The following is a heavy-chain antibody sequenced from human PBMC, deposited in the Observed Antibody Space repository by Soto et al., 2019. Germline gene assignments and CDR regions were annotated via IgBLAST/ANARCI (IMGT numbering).Heavy chain of an antibody. Sequence: QVQLVQSGAEVKKPGASVKVSCKASGSTFTSYGISWVRQAPGQGLEWMGWISAYNGNTNYAQKLQGRVTMTTDTSTSTAYMELRSLSSDDSDVYYGARSSAGVPAAMLDYWGQGTLVTVSS. J-gene: IGHJ4*02. CDR3: ARSSAGVPAAMLDY. D-gene: IGHD2-2*01. CDR1: GSTFTSYG. CDR2: ISAYNGNT. V-gene: IGHV1-18*01.